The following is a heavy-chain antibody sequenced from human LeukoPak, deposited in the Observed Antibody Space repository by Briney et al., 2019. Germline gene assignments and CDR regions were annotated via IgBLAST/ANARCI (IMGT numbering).Heavy chain of an antibody. J-gene: IGHJ4*02. D-gene: IGHD3-9*01. V-gene: IGHV3-23*01. CDR3: AKWGDYDVLTGYYVPDY. CDR1: GFTFSNYA. Sequence: GSLRLSCAVSGFTFSNYAMGGVRPAPGKGLEWVSAILGSGGSTYYADSVKGRFTVSRDNSKSTLYLQMNSLRAEDTALYYCAKWGDYDVLTGYYVPDYWGQGTLVTVSS. CDR2: ILGSGGST.